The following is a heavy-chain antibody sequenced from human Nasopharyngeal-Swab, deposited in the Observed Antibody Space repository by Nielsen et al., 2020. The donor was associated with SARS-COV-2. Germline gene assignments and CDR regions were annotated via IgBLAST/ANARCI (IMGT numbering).Heavy chain of an antibody. D-gene: IGHD4-17*01. Sequence: GESLKISCAASGFTVSSNYMSWVRQAPGKGLEWVSVIYSGGSTYYADSVKGRFTISRDNSKNTLYLQMNSLRAEDTAVYYCARDIYGDYPFDYWGQGTLVTVPS. CDR3: ARDIYGDYPFDY. J-gene: IGHJ4*02. CDR2: IYSGGST. V-gene: IGHV3-53*01. CDR1: GFTVSSNY.